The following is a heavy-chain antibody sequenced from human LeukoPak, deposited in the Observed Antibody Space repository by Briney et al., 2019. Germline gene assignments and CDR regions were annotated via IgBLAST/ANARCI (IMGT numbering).Heavy chain of an antibody. Sequence: GASVKVSCKASGYTFTSYAMHWVRQAPGQRLEWMGWINAGNGNTKYSQKFQGRVTITRDTSASTAYMELSSLRSEDTAVYYCARSRIRDYYDSSGYRNFDYWGQGTLVTVSS. J-gene: IGHJ4*02. D-gene: IGHD3-22*01. CDR2: INAGNGNT. CDR3: ARSRIRDYYDSSGYRNFDY. CDR1: GYTFTSYA. V-gene: IGHV1-3*01.